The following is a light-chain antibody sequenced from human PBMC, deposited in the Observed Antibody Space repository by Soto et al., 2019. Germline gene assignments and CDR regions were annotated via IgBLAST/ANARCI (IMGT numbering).Light chain of an antibody. V-gene: IGLV2-23*02. Sequence: QSALAQPASVSGSPGQSITFSCTGTSSDVGSSNLVSWYQQHPGKAPKLLIYEVSKRPSGVSNRFSGSKSGNTASLTISVLQAEDEADYYCCSYAGSSPHVFGTGTKVTVL. CDR3: CSYAGSSPHV. CDR1: SSDVGSSNL. J-gene: IGLJ1*01. CDR2: EVS.